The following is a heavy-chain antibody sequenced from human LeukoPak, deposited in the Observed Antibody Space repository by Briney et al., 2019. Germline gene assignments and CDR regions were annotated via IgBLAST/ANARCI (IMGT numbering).Heavy chain of an antibody. D-gene: IGHD3-3*01. CDR1: GFTFSSYS. CDR2: ISSSSSYI. J-gene: IGHJ3*02. CDR3: ARARITIFGVAHAFDI. V-gene: IGHV3-21*01. Sequence: GGSLRLSCAASGFTFSSYSKKWVRQAPGKGLEWVSSISSSSSYIYYADSVKGRFTISRDNAKNSLYPQMNSLRAEDTAVYYCARARITIFGVAHAFDIWGQGTMVTVSS.